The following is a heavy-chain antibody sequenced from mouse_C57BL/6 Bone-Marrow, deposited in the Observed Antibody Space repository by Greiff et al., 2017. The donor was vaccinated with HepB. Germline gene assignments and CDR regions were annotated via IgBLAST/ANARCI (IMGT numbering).Heavy chain of an antibody. Sequence: EVKLQESGPGLVKPSQSLSLTCSVTGYSITSGYYWNWIRQFPGNKLEWMGYISYDGSNNYNPSLKNRISITRDTSKNQFFLKLNSVTTEDTATYYCARHGRFDYWGQGTTLTVSS. CDR3: ARHGRFDY. CDR1: GYSITSGYY. J-gene: IGHJ2*01. CDR2: ISYDGSN. V-gene: IGHV3-6*01. D-gene: IGHD1-1*01.